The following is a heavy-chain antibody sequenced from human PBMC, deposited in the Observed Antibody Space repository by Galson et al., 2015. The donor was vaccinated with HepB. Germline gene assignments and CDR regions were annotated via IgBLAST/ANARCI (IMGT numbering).Heavy chain of an antibody. V-gene: IGHV3-15*01. CDR2: IKSKTDGGTT. CDR1: GFTFSNAW. Sequence: SLRLSCAASGFTFSNAWMSWVRQAPGKRLEWVGRIKSKTDGGTTDYAAPVKGRFTISRDDSKSTLYLQMNSLKTEDTAVYYCTTFSTVDIVVVPAADDRDYWGQGTLVTVSS. D-gene: IGHD2-2*01. CDR3: TTFSTVDIVVVPAADDRDY. J-gene: IGHJ4*02.